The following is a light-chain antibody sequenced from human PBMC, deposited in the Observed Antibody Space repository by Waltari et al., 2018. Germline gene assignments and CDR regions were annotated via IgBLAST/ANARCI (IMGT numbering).Light chain of an antibody. CDR3: AVWDGSLNGHVV. CDR2: SNN. CDR1: SSNIGRNT. Sequence: QSVLTQPPSASGTPGQRVFISCSGSSSNIGRNTVNWYQQLPATAPKLLIFSNNQRASGGADRFSGSKSGTSASLAISGLQSEDEADYYCAVWDGSLNGHVVFGGGTKLTVL. J-gene: IGLJ2*01. V-gene: IGLV1-44*01.